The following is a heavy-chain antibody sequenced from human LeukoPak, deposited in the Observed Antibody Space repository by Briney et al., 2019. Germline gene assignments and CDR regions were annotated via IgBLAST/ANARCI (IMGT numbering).Heavy chain of an antibody. CDR2: INPNTGGT. V-gene: IGHV1-2*02. J-gene: IGHJ6*03. CDR3: ARFYSGYGNYYYYMDV. CDR1: GYNFTGYY. Sequence: ASVKVSCKASGYNFTGYYLHWVRQAPGQGLEWMGWINPNTGGTNYAQKFQGRVTMTRDTSISTAYMELSRLRSDDTAVYYCARFYSGYGNYYYYMDVWGKGTTVTVSS. D-gene: IGHD5-12*01.